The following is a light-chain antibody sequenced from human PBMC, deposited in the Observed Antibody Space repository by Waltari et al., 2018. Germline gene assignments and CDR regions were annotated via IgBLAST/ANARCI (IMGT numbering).Light chain of an antibody. Sequence: SFELTQPPSVSVSPGPTARTTCPGDALRRQDAHWYQQQPGQAPVKVIYKDSERPSGIPERFSGSSSGTTVTLTISGVQAEDEADYYCQSADSSGSVVFGGGTKLTVL. V-gene: IGLV3-25*03. J-gene: IGLJ2*01. CDR3: QSADSSGSVV. CDR2: KDS. CDR1: ALRRQD.